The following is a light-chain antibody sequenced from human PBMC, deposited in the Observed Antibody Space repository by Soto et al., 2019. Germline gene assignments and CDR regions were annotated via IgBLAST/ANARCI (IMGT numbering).Light chain of an antibody. CDR3: QQRNIWPPVT. J-gene: IGKJ5*01. CDR1: PSVTNY. V-gene: IGKV3-11*01. CDR2: GAF. Sequence: EIGLTQYPATLSLSSVERATLPCRASPSVTNYLAWYQQKPGQAPRLLIYGAFNRATGIPARFSGSGSGTDFTLTISSLEPEDFAVYYCQQRNIWPPVTFGQGTRLEIK.